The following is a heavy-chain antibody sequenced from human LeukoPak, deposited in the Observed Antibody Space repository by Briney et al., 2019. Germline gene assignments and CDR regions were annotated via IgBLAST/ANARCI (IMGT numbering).Heavy chain of an antibody. CDR2: ISSSGSTI. Sequence: PGGSPRLSCAASGVTFSSYEMNWVRQAPGKGLERVSYISSSGSTIYYADSVKGRFPISRENAKNSLYLQMNSLRAEDTAVYYCARARRIQLWSTHDYWGQGTLVTVSS. V-gene: IGHV3-48*03. CDR3: ARARRIQLWSTHDY. CDR1: GVTFSSYE. J-gene: IGHJ4*02. D-gene: IGHD5-18*01.